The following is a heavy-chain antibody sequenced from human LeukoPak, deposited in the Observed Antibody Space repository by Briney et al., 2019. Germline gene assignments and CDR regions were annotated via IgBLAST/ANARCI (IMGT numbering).Heavy chain of an antibody. D-gene: IGHD2/OR15-2a*01. J-gene: IGHJ5*02. V-gene: IGHV4-34*01. CDR3: AKDNQYFKGVYCPICFDP. CDR2: INHSGST. CDR1: GGSFSGYY. Sequence: SETLSLTCAVYGGSFSGYYWTWIRQPPGKGLEWIGEINHSGSTNYNPSLKSRVTISVDTSKNQFSLKLTSVTAADTAVHYCAKDNQYFKGVYCPICFDPWGQGTLFTVSS.